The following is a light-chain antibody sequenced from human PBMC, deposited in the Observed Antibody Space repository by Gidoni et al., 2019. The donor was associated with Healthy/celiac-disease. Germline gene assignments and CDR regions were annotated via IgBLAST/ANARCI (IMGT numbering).Light chain of an antibody. CDR3: QSYDSSLSGPNWV. J-gene: IGLJ3*02. V-gene: IGLV1-40*01. CDR1: SSNIGAGYD. Sequence: QSVLTPPPSVSGGPGPRGTISCTGSSSNIGAGYDVHWYQQLPGTAPKLLIYGNSNRPSGVPDRFSGSKSGTSASLAITGLQAEDEADYYCQSYDSSLSGPNWVFGGGTKLTVL. CDR2: GNS.